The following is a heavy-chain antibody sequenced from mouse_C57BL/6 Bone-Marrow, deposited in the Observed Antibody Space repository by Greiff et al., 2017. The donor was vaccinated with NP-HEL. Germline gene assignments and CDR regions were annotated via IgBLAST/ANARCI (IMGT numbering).Heavy chain of an antibody. CDR1: GYTFTGYW. J-gene: IGHJ1*03. D-gene: IGHD1-1*01. Sequence: VQLQQSGAELMKPGASVKLSCKATGYTFTGYWIEWVKQRPGHGLEWIGEILPGSGSTNYNEKFKGKATFTADTSSNTAYMQRSSLTTEDSAIYYCARWDYCGSSLDWYFEVWGTGTTVTVSS. CDR3: ARWDYCGSSLDWYFEV. CDR2: ILPGSGST. V-gene: IGHV1-9*01.